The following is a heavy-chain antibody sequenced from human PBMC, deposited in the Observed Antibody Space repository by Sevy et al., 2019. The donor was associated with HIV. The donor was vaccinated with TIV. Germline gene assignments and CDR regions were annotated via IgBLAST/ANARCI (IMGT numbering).Heavy chain of an antibody. CDR1: GGSINSRTSY. Sequence: SETLSLTCTVSGGSINSRTSYWGWIRQPPGKGLEWIGIIYYSGVTYYNPSLKSRVTISVDTSKNQFSLKLSSVTAADTAVYYCARLDATRPKGYYFDYWGQGTLVTVFS. CDR2: IYYSGVT. J-gene: IGHJ4*02. CDR3: ARLDATRPKGYYFDY. D-gene: IGHD1-1*01. V-gene: IGHV4-39*01.